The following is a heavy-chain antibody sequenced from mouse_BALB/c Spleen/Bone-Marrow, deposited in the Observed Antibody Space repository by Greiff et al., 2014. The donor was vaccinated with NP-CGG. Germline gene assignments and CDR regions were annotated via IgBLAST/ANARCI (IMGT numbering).Heavy chain of an antibody. CDR1: GFNIKDTY. CDR2: NDPANGNT. Sequence: VQLKESGAELVKPGASVKLSCTASGFNIKDTYIHWVKQGPEQGLEWIGRNDPANGNTKYGPKFQGRATVTTDTSSNTASLQLSNLTSEDTAVYYCARSGDGPSAYWGQGTLVTVSA. CDR3: ARSGDGPSAY. J-gene: IGHJ3*01. D-gene: IGHD2-3*01. V-gene: IGHV14-3*02.